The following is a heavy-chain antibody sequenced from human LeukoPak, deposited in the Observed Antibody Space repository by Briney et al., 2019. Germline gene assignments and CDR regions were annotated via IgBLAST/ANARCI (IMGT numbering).Heavy chain of an antibody. J-gene: IGHJ5*02. V-gene: IGHV4-39*01. Sequence: PSETLSLTCTVSGGSISSSSYYWGWIRQPPGKGLEWIGSIYYSGSTYYNPSLKSRVTISVDTSKNQFSLKLSSVTAADTAVYYYARHGWLHPFDPWGQGTLVTVSS. D-gene: IGHD5-12*01. CDR1: GGSISSSSYY. CDR2: IYYSGST. CDR3: ARHGWLHPFDP.